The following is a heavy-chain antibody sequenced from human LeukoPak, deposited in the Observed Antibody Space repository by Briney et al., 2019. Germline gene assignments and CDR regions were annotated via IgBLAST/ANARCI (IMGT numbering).Heavy chain of an antibody. CDR2: INPNSGGT. J-gene: IGHJ4*02. CDR3: AREGWGETDPDTAARHGGGFDY. Sequence: GASVKVSCKASGYTFTGYYMHWVRQAPGQGLEWMGWINPNSGGTNYAQKFQGRVTMSRDTSISTAYMELSRLRSDDTAVYYCAREGWGETDPDTAARHGGGFDYWGQGTLVTVSS. V-gene: IGHV1-2*02. CDR1: GYTFTGYY. D-gene: IGHD6-6*01.